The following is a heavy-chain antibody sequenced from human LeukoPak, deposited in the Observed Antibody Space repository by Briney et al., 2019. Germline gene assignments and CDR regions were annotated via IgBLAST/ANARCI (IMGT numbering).Heavy chain of an antibody. J-gene: IGHJ4*02. CDR3: ARPPYCSSTSCYELDY. V-gene: IGHV1-2*02. CDR2: ISPNSGGT. D-gene: IGHD2-2*01. Sequence: ASVKVSCKASGYTFSGYYMHWVRQAPGQGLEWMGWISPNSGGTNYAQKFQGRVTMTRDTSISTAYMELSRLRSDDTAVYYCARPPYCSSTSCYELDYWGQGTLVTVSS. CDR1: GYTFSGYY.